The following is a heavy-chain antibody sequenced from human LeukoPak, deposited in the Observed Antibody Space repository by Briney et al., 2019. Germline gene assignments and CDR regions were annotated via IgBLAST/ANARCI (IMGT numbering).Heavy chain of an antibody. Sequence: PSETLSLTCTIPGDSTNTYFWSWIRQPPGKGLEWIGYIYYTGTTNYNPSLKSRVTISVDTSKNQFSLKVSSVTAADTGVYYCASKSTDHGELRFDYWGQGTLVTVSS. CDR3: ASKSTDHGELRFDY. V-gene: IGHV4-59*01. J-gene: IGHJ4*02. CDR1: GDSTNTYF. D-gene: IGHD4-17*01. CDR2: IYYTGTT.